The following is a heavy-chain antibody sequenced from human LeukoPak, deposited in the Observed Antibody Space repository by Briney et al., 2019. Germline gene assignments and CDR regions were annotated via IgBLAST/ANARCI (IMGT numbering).Heavy chain of an antibody. CDR3: ARDKRGYYHFDY. J-gene: IGHJ4*02. V-gene: IGHV4-34*01. CDR2: VSHSGST. D-gene: IGHD3-22*01. CDR1: GGSFSGYY. Sequence: SETLSLTCAVYGGSFSGYYWAWIRQPPGKGLEWIGSVSHSGSTYYNPSLKSRVTISVDTAKNQFSLKLSSVTAADTAVYYCARDKRGYYHFDYWGQGALVTVSA.